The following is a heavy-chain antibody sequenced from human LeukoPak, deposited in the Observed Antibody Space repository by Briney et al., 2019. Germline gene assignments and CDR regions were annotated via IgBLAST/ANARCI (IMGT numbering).Heavy chain of an antibody. CDR3: VRHDYGGIPH. J-gene: IGHJ4*02. CDR2: INHSGST. V-gene: IGHV4-34*01. D-gene: IGHD4-23*01. Sequence: PSETPSLTCAVYGGSFSGYYWSWIRQPPGKGLEWIGEINHSGSTNYNPSLKSRVTISVDTSKNQFSLRLSSVTAADTAVYYCVRHDYGGIPHWGQGTLVTVSS. CDR1: GGSFSGYY.